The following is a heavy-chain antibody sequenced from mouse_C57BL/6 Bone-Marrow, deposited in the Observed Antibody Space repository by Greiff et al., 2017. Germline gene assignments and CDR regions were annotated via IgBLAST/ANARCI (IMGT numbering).Heavy chain of an antibody. CDR2: ISSGGSYT. D-gene: IGHD2-3*01. Sequence: EVKLMESGGDLVKPGGSLKLSCAASGFTFSSYGMSWVRQTPDKRLEWVATISSGGSYTYYPARVKGRFTISRDNAKNTLYLQMSSLKSEDTAMYYCARQNGYYGDVDYWGRGTSVTVSA. CDR1: GFTFSSYG. J-gene: IGHJ4*01. V-gene: IGHV5-6*01. CDR3: ARQNGYYGDVDY.